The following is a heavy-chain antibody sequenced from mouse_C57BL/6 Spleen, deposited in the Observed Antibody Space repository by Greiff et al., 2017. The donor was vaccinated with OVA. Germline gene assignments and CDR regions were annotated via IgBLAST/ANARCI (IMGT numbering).Heavy chain of an antibody. CDR1: GYTFTSYW. V-gene: IGHV1-55*01. CDR3: VGSSYVAWFAY. CDR2: IYPGRGST. D-gene: IGHD1-1*01. J-gene: IGHJ3*01. Sequence: QVQLQQSGAELVKPGASVKMSCKASGYTFTSYWITWVKQRPGQGLEWIGDIYPGRGSTNYNEKFKSKATLTVDTSSSTAYMQLSSLTSEDSAVYYCVGSSYVAWFAYWGQGTLVTVSA.